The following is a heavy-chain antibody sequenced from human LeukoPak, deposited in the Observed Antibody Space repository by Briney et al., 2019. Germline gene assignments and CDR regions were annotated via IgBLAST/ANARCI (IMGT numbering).Heavy chain of an antibody. D-gene: IGHD4-17*01. CDR1: GYTFTSYD. Sequence: ASVEVSCKASGYTFTSYDINWVRQATGQGLEWMGWVNPNSGNTGYAQKFQGRVTMTRNTSISTAYMELSSLRSEDTAVYYCARAHSDGDFFDYWGQGTLVTVSS. V-gene: IGHV1-8*01. CDR2: VNPNSGNT. J-gene: IGHJ4*02. CDR3: ARAHSDGDFFDY.